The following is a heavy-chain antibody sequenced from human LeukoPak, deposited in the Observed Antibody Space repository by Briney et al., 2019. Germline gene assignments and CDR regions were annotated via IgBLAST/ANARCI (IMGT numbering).Heavy chain of an antibody. J-gene: IGHJ4*02. CDR2: ISYDGSNK. Sequence: GRSLRLSCAASGFTFSSYGMHWVRQAPGKGLEWVAVISYDGSNKYYADSVKGRFTISRDNSKNTLYLQMNSLRAEDTAVYYCAKVAVAGYYGSGSSFDYWGQGTLVTVSS. CDR1: GFTFSSYG. V-gene: IGHV3-30*18. CDR3: AKVAVAGYYGSGSSFDY. D-gene: IGHD3-10*01.